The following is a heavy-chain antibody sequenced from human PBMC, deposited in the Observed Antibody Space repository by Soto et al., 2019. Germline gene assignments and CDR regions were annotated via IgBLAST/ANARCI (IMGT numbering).Heavy chain of an antibody. CDR2: ISPYNGTT. J-gene: IGHJ6*02. CDR3: ARDGERDTGLNFYYYLHGMDA. Sequence: SVKVSCKASGYTFTTYGISWVRQAPGQGLEWMGWISPYNGTTKYAEKFQGEMTMTTDTATSTAYMDLRSLRSDDTAVYYCARDGERDTGLNFYYYLHGMDAWGQGTRVTVSS. CDR1: GYTFTTYG. D-gene: IGHD1-1*01. V-gene: IGHV1-18*04.